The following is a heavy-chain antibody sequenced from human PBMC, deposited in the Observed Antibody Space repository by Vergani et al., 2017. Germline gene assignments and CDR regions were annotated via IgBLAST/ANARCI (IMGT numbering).Heavy chain of an antibody. CDR2: IYPGDSDT. D-gene: IGHD2-15*01. J-gene: IGHJ4*02. Sequence: EVPLVQSGVEVKKPGESLKISCKGSGYSFTNYWIGWVRQMPGKGLEWMGIIYPGDSDTRYSPSFQGQVTISADKSISTAYLQWSSLEASDTAMYYCARDRQGNCSGGSCYRRSFDYWGQGTLVTVSS. V-gene: IGHV5-51*01. CDR3: ARDRQGNCSGGSCYRRSFDY. CDR1: GYSFTNYW.